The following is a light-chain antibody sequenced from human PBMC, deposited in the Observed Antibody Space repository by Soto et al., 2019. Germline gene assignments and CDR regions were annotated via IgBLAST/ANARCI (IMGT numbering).Light chain of an antibody. Sequence: DIQMTQSPSSLSASVGDRVTITCRASQAIGNYLNWYQQKPGKAPNLLIFGATTLQSGVPSRFSGSGYGTNFTLIISVLQPEDFAIYYCQQCQATPLTVGQGTRMESK. V-gene: IGKV1-39*01. J-gene: IGKJ5*01. CDR2: GAT. CDR1: QAIGNY. CDR3: QQCQATPLT.